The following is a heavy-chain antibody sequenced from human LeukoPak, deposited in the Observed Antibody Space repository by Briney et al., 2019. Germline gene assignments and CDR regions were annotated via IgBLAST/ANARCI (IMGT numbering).Heavy chain of an antibody. V-gene: IGHV4-34*01. D-gene: IGHD6-19*01. J-gene: IGHJ4*02. CDR1: GGSFSGYY. CDR2: INHSGST. Sequence: PSETLSLTCAVYGGSFSGYYWSWVRQPPRTGLEWIGEINHSGSTNYNPSLKSRVTISVDTSKTQFTLKLSSVTAADKAVYYCARGFPYSSGWAIDYWGQGTLVTVSS. CDR3: ARGFPYSSGWAIDY.